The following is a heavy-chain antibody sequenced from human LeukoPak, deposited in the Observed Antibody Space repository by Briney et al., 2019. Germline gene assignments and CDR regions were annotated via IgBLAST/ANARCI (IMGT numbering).Heavy chain of an antibody. Sequence: ASVKVSCKASGYTFTGYYMHWVRQAPGQGLEWMGWINPNSGGTNYAQKFQGRVTMTRDTSISTAYMELSRLRSDDTAVYYCARDKFTTYYYDSNGYNFDYWGQGTLVTVSS. CDR2: INPNSGGT. CDR1: GYTFTGYY. V-gene: IGHV1-2*02. J-gene: IGHJ4*02. D-gene: IGHD3-22*01. CDR3: ARDKFTTYYYDSNGYNFDY.